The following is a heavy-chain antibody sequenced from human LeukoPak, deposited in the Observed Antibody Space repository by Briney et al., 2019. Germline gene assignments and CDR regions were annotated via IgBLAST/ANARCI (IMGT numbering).Heavy chain of an antibody. V-gene: IGHV1-46*01. D-gene: IGHD3-16*02. CDR3: ARSRFGGVIVDY. Sequence: GASVKVSCKASGYTFTSYYMHWVRQAPGQGLEWMGIINPSGGSTSYAQKFQGGVTMTRDTSTSTVYMELSSLRSEDTAVYYCARSRFGGVIVDYWGQGTLVTVSS. CDR2: INPSGGST. J-gene: IGHJ4*02. CDR1: GYTFTSYY.